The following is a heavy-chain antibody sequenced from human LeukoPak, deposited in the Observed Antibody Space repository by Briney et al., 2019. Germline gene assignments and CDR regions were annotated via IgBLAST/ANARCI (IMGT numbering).Heavy chain of an antibody. CDR3: ARDFPYYYDISGYYQDY. D-gene: IGHD3-22*01. V-gene: IGHV3-30*04. J-gene: IGHJ4*02. CDR2: ISYDGSNK. Sequence: GGSLRLSCAASGFTFSSYAMHWVRQAPGKGLEWVAVISYDGSNKYYADSVKGRFTISRDNSKNTLYLQMNSLRAEDTAVYYCARDFPYYYDISGYYQDYWGQGTLVTVSS. CDR1: GFTFSSYA.